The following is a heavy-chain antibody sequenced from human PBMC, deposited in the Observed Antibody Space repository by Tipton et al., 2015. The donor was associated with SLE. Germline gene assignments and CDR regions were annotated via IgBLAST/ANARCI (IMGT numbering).Heavy chain of an antibody. J-gene: IGHJ6*03. CDR2: ISHSESA. V-gene: IGHV4-34*01. CDR1: GESFSGYY. CDR3: ARGTRFPDRSGYYYRHYYYYYIDV. D-gene: IGHD3-22*01. Sequence: TLSLTCAVYGESFSGYYWSWIRQRPGKGLEWIGEISHSESAYYNPSLMSRVTISVDTSKNQFSLRLTSVTAADTAVYFCARGTRFPDRSGYYYRHYYYYYIDVWGKGTTVAVSS.